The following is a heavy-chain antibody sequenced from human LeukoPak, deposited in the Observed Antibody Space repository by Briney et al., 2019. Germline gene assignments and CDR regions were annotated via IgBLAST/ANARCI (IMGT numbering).Heavy chain of an antibody. V-gene: IGHV3-7*02. CDR3: NSGGSPF. Sequence: GGSLRLSCAASGFTFSMCWMNWVRQAPGKGLEWVASIKRDGSEIYYVDSVKGRFAISRDNAKNSVYLQMNSLRGDDTGVYYCNSGGSPFWGPGTLVTVSS. CDR2: IKRDGSEI. CDR1: GFTFSMCW. J-gene: IGHJ4*02. D-gene: IGHD2-15*01.